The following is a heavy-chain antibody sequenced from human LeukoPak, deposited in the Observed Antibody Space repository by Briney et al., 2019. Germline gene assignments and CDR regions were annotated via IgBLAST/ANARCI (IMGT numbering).Heavy chain of an antibody. V-gene: IGHV3-15*01. D-gene: IGHD5-18*01. Sequence: GGSLRLSCAASGFTFSNAWMSWVRQAPGKGLEWVGRIKSKTDGGTTDYAAPVKGRFTISRDDSKNTLYLQMNSLKTEDTAVYYCTTDLSGYSYGYDYWGRGTLVTVSS. J-gene: IGHJ4*02. CDR2: IKSKTDGGTT. CDR3: TTDLSGYSYGYDY. CDR1: GFTFSNAW.